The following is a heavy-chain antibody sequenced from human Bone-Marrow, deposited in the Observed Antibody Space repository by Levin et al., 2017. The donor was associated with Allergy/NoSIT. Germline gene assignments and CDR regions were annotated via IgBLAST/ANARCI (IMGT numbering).Heavy chain of an antibody. CDR3: AARGVRGHPLRFLG. V-gene: IGHV3-7*01. Sequence: SCAASGFTFSSYWMSWVRQAPGKGLEWVANIKQDGSEKYYVDSVKGRFTISGDNAKNSLYLQMNSLRAEDTAVYYCAARGVRGHPLRFLGGGQGTMVTVSS. D-gene: IGHD3-3*01. J-gene: IGHJ3*01. CDR2: IKQDGSEK. CDR1: GFTFSSYW.